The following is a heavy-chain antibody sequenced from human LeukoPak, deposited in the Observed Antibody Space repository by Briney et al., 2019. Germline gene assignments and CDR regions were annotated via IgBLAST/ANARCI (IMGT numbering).Heavy chain of an antibody. D-gene: IGHD3/OR15-3a*01. CDR2: IYYSGST. V-gene: IGHV4-39*07. J-gene: IGHJ3*02. CDR1: GGSISSSSYY. Sequence: SETLSLTCTVSGGSISSSSYYWGWIRQPPGKGLEWIGSIYYSGSTYYNPSLKSRVTISVDTSKNQFSLKLSSVTAADTAVYYCARGTGLGDASDIWGQGTMVTVSS. CDR3: ARGTGLGDASDI.